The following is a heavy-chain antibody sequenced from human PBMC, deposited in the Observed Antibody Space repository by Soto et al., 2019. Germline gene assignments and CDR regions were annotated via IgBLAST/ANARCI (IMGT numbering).Heavy chain of an antibody. Sequence: SVKVSCKASGCTFSSYAISWVRQAPGQGLEWMGGIIPIFGTANYAQKFQGRVTITADESTSTAYMELSSLRSEDTAVYYCARYYSGYDYFAGNWFEPWGQGTLVTVSS. V-gene: IGHV1-69*13. CDR1: GCTFSSYA. J-gene: IGHJ5*02. CDR2: IIPIFGTA. D-gene: IGHD5-12*01. CDR3: ARYYSGYDYFAGNWFEP.